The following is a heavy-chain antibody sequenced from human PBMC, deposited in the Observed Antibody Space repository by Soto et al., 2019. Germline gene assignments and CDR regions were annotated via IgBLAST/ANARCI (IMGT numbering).Heavy chain of an antibody. V-gene: IGHV3-74*01. CDR1: GFTFSSYW. D-gene: IGHD1-26*01. J-gene: IGHJ6*02. CDR2: INSDGSST. CDR3: ARDLSPSGSYYHYYYGMDV. Sequence: EVQLVESGGGLVQPGGSLRLSCAASGFTFSSYWMHWVRQAPGKGLVWVSRINSDGSSTSYADSVKGRFTISRDNANNTLYLQMNSLRAEDTAVYYCARDLSPSGSYYHYYYGMDVWGQGTTVTVSS.